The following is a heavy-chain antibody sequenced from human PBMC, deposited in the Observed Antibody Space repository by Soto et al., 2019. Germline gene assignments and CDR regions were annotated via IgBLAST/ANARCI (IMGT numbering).Heavy chain of an antibody. CDR2: IYSGGST. J-gene: IGHJ6*03. Sequence: GGSLRLSCAASGFTVSSNYMSWVRQAPGKGLEWVSVIYSGGSTYYADSVKGRFTISRHNSKNTLYLQMNSLRAEDTAVYYCARNGGEVTDYYYYMDVWGKGTTVTVSS. V-gene: IGHV3-53*04. CDR1: GFTVSSNY. D-gene: IGHD3-16*01. CDR3: ARNGGEVTDYYYYMDV.